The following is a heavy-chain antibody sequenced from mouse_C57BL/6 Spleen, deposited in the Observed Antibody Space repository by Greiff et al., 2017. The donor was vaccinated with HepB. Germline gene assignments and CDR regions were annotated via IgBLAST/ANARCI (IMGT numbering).Heavy chain of an antibody. CDR1: GFSFTSYG. V-gene: IGHV2-6*01. CDR2: IWGVGST. Sequence: VKLMESGPGLVAPSQSLSITCTVSGFSFTSYGVDWVRQSPGKGLEWLGVIWGVGSTNYNSALKSRLSISKDNSKSQVFLKMNSLQTDDTAMYYCASGGGRFAYWGQGTLVTVSA. CDR3: ASGGGRFAY. J-gene: IGHJ3*01.